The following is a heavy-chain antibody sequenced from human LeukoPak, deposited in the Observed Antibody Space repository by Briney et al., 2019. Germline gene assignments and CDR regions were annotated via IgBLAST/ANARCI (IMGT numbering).Heavy chain of an antibody. D-gene: IGHD1-26*01. V-gene: IGHV3-23*01. Sequence: GGSPRLSCAASGFTFSSYAMSWVRQAPGKGLEWVSAISGSGGSTYYADSVKGRFTISRDNSKNTLYLQMNSLRAEDTAVYYCAKAMALSGSYEPLDYWGQGTLVTVSS. CDR3: AKAMALSGSYEPLDY. J-gene: IGHJ4*02. CDR2: ISGSGGST. CDR1: GFTFSSYA.